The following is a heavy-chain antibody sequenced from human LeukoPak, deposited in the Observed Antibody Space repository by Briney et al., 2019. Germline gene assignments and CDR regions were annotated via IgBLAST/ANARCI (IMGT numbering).Heavy chain of an antibody. V-gene: IGHV3-30*03. CDR3: ARGRGYYDSSGIFDY. CDR2: ISYDGSNK. Sequence: PGRSLRLSCAASGFTFSSYGMHWVRQAPGKGLEWVAVISYDGSNKYYADSVKGRFTISRDNAKNSLYLQMNSLRAEDTAVYYCARGRGYYDSSGIFDYWGQGTLVTVSS. D-gene: IGHD3-22*01. CDR1: GFTFSSYG. J-gene: IGHJ4*02.